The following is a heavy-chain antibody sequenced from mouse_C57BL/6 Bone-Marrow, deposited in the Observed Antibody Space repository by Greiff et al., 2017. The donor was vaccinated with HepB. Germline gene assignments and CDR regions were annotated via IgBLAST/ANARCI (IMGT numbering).Heavy chain of an antibody. CDR1: GYTFTDYY. V-gene: IGHV1-19*01. Sequence: DVKLQESGPVLVKPGASVKMSCKASGYTFTDYYMNWVKQSHGKSLEWIGVINPYNGGTSYNQKFKGKATLTVDQSSSTAYMELNSLTSEDSAVYYCARIFHYYGSSGFAYWGQGTLVTVSA. CDR2: INPYNGGT. D-gene: IGHD1-1*01. J-gene: IGHJ3*01. CDR3: ARIFHYYGSSGFAY.